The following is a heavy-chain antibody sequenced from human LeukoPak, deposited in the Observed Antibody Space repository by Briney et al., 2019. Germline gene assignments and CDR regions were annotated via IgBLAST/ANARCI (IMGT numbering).Heavy chain of an antibody. D-gene: IGHD3-10*01. CDR2: ISAYNGNT. J-gene: IGHJ6*02. CDR3: ARRAQGGYGSGSYYYYYGMDV. Sequence: GASVKVSCKASGYTFTSYGISWVRQAPGQGLEWMGWISAYNGNTNYAQKLQGRVTMTTDTSTSTAYMELSSLRSEDTAVYYCARRAQGGYGSGSYYYYYGMDVWGQGTTVTVSS. CDR1: GYTFTSYG. V-gene: IGHV1-18*01.